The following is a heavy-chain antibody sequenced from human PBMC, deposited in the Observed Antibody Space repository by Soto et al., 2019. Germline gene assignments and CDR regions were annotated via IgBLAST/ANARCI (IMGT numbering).Heavy chain of an antibody. CDR3: ARGNQYYYGSGSYYNNWFDP. J-gene: IGHJ5*02. V-gene: IGHV4-34*01. CDR2: INHSGST. CDR1: GGSFSGYY. Sequence: ETLSLTCSVYGGSFSGYYWSWIRQPPGKGLEWIGEINHSGSTNYNPSLKSRVTISVDTSKNQFSLKLSSVTAADTAVYYCARGNQYYYGSGSYYNNWFDPWGQGTLVTVSS. D-gene: IGHD3-10*01.